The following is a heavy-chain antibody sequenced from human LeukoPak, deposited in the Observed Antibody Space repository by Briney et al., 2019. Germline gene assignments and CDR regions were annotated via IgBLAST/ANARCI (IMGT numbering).Heavy chain of an antibody. CDR2: TYCTSKWYH. Sequence: SQTLSLTCAISGDSVSSNSAAWNWIRQSPSRGLEWLGRTYCTSKWYHDYAVSVKSRITINPHTSKNQFSLQLNSVTAADTAVYYCASGRARYSYVWGDYWGQGTLVTVSS. D-gene: IGHD5-18*01. CDR1: GDSVSSNSAA. CDR3: ASGRARYSYVWGDY. J-gene: IGHJ4*02. V-gene: IGHV6-1*01.